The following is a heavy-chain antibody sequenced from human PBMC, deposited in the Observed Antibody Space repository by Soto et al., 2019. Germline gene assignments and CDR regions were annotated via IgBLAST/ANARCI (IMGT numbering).Heavy chain of an antibody. Sequence: QVQLVQSGAEVKKPGASVKVSCKASGYTFTSYGISWVRQAPGQGLEWMGWISAYNGNTNYAQKLQGRVTMTTDTSTGTAYMELRSLRSDDTAVYYCAREPYLTDPGINDAFDIWGQGTMVTVSS. CDR2: ISAYNGNT. CDR3: AREPYLTDPGINDAFDI. J-gene: IGHJ3*02. CDR1: GYTFTSYG. V-gene: IGHV1-18*01. D-gene: IGHD3-10*01.